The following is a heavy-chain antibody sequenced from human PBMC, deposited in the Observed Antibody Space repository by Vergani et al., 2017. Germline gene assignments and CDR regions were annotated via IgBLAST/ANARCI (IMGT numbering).Heavy chain of an antibody. D-gene: IGHD6-13*01. CDR3: ARSHSSSSTFDY. Sequence: QVQLVESGGGVVQPGRSLRLSCAASGFPFSSYGMHWVRQAPGKGLEWVAVIWYDGSNKYYADSVKGRFTISRDNSKNTLYLQMNSLRAEDTAVYYCARSHSSSSTFDYWGQGTLVTVSS. V-gene: IGHV3-33*08. CDR1: GFPFSSYG. J-gene: IGHJ4*02. CDR2: IWYDGSNK.